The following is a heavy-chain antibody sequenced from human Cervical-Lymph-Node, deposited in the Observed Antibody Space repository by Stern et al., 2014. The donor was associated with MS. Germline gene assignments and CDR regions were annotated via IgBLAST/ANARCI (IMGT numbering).Heavy chain of an antibody. CDR3: ARDSSGFQF. V-gene: IGHV1-18*01. J-gene: IGHJ1*01. D-gene: IGHD6-19*01. CDR1: GYTFTNYA. CDR2: ISGYNGKT. Sequence: QVQLVQSGAEVKKPGASVKVSCKASGYTFTNYAISWVRQAPGQGLEWMGWISGYNGKTNYAQKFQGRVTMTTDTSTNTAYMELRSLRSDDTGLYYCARDSSGFQFWGQGTLVTVSS.